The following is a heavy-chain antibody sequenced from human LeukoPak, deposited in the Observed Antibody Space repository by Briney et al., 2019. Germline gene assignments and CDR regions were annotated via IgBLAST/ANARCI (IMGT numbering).Heavy chain of an antibody. D-gene: IGHD6-13*01. CDR1: GGSCSGYY. CDR2: INHSGST. J-gene: IGHJ4*02. CDR3: ARGAYSSSWYGNFDY. V-gene: IGHV4-34*01. Sequence: SETLSLTCAVYGGSCSGYYWSLIRQPSGKGLEWIGEINHSGSTNYNPSLKSRVTISVDTSKNQFSLKLSSVTAADTAVYYCARGAYSSSWYGNFDYWGQGTLVTVSS.